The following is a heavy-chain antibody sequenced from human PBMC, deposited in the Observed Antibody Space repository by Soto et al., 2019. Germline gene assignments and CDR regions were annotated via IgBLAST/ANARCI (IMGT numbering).Heavy chain of an antibody. CDR1: GGSISRSSYY. J-gene: IGHJ4*02. CDR3: ATGIAAAGTFNY. CDR2: IYYSGST. V-gene: IGHV4-39*01. D-gene: IGHD6-13*01. Sequence: LQLQELGPGLVKPSETLSLTCTVSGGSISRSSYYWGWIRQPPGKGLEWIGSIYYSGSTHYNPSLKSRVNLSVDTSKNQFTLKLSSVTAAAKAVYYCATGIAAAGTFNYWGQGTLVTVSS.